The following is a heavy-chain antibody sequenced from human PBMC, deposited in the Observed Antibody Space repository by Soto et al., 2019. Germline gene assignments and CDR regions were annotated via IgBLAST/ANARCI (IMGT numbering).Heavy chain of an antibody. J-gene: IGHJ4*02. CDR2: LSNTGRRT. D-gene: IGHD3-10*01. V-gene: IGHV3-23*01. CDR1: VFPFGANA. CDR3: ATEMGASRGPFDN. Sequence: RRLSCVVSVFPFGANAMSWVRQAPGKGLEWVSGLSNTGRRTYYADSVKGRFTISRDNSENTVYLQMNSLRVEDTAVYYCATEMGASRGPFDNWGQGTLVTVSS.